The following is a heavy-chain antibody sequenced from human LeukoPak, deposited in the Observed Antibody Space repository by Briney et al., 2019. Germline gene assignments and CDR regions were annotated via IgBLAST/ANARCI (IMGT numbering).Heavy chain of an antibody. J-gene: IGHJ6*03. V-gene: IGHV3-53*01. CDR1: GFTVSSNC. CDR3: AREARHIVVVTAIRRYYYYMDV. CDR2: IYSGGST. D-gene: IGHD2-21*02. Sequence: LGGSLRLSCAASGFTVSSNCMSCVRQAPGKGLEWVSVIYSGGSTYYADSVKGRFTISRDNSKNTLYLQMNSLRAEDTAVYYCAREARHIVVVTAIRRYYYYMDVWGKGTTVTVSS.